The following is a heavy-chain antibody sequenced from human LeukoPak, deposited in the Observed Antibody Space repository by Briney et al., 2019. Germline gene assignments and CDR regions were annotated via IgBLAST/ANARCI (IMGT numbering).Heavy chain of an antibody. J-gene: IGHJ4*02. V-gene: IGHV4-59*12. CDR1: GGSISSYY. CDR3: ATEVDTALYY. Sequence: PSETLSLTCTVSGGSISSYYWSWIRQPPGKGLEWIGYIYHSGSTYYNPSLKSRVTISVDRSKNQFSLKLSSVTAADTAVYYCATEVDTALYYWGQGTLVTVSS. D-gene: IGHD5-18*01. CDR2: IYHSGST.